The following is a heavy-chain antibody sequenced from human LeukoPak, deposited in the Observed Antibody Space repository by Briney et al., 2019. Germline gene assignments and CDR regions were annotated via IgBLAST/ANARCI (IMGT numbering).Heavy chain of an antibody. CDR2: FDPEDGET. J-gene: IGHJ4*02. Sequence: ASVKVSCKVSGYTLTGLSMHWVRQAPGKGLEWMGDFDPEDGETIYAQKFQGRVTMTEDTSTDTAYMELSSLRSEDTAVYYCATVKVGAVDFDYWGQGTLVTVSS. CDR1: GYTLTGLS. V-gene: IGHV1-24*01. D-gene: IGHD1-26*01. CDR3: ATVKVGAVDFDY.